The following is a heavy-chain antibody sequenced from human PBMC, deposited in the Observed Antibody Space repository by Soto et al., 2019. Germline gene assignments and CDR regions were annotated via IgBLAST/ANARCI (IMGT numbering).Heavy chain of an antibody. D-gene: IGHD5-18*01. Sequence: SETLSLTCAVSGGSIGGSSYYWGWIRQSPGGGLEWIGSVYPSGNTYYSPSVNSRISISVHTSQERFSLKLSSVTAADSAVYYCARHYSTTSAFDTWGQGTLVTVSS. CDR1: GGSIGGSSYY. J-gene: IGHJ4*02. V-gene: IGHV4-39*01. CDR2: VYPSGNT. CDR3: ARHYSTTSAFDT.